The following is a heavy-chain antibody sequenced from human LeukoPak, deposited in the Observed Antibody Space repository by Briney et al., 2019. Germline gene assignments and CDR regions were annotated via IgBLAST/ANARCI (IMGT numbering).Heavy chain of an antibody. D-gene: IGHD6-13*01. Sequence: GGSLRLSCAASGFTFSSYAMSWVRQAPGKGLEWVSVVYSGGSTYYADSVKGRFTISRDNSKYTLYLQMNSLRAEDTAVYYCASSPASSCLDYWGQGTLVTVSS. J-gene: IGHJ4*02. CDR3: ASSPASSCLDY. CDR1: GFTFSSYA. CDR2: VYSGGST. V-gene: IGHV3-53*01.